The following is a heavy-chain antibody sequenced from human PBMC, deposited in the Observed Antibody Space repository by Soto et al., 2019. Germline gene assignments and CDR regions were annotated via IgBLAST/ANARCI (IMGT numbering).Heavy chain of an antibody. J-gene: IGHJ6*02. V-gene: IGHV4-31*03. CDR2: IYYSGST. Sequence: SETLSLTCTVSGGSISSGGYYWSWIRQHPGKGLEWIGYIYYSGSTYYNPSLKSRVTISVDTSKNQFSLKLSSVTAADTAVYPCARTDRASFFGMDVWGQGIRVTVSS. CDR1: GGSISSGGYY. D-gene: IGHD2-2*01. CDR3: ARTDRASFFGMDV.